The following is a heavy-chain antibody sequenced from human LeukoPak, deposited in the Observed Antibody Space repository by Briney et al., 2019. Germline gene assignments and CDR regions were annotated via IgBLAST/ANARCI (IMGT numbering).Heavy chain of an antibody. J-gene: IGHJ4*02. D-gene: IGHD3-10*01. CDR1: GFTFNFIFRVYQ. V-gene: IGHV3-11*04. Sequence: PAGSVRLSCAASGFTFNFIFRVYQATWLRQARGEGLEWDSCISSCGSTIYYADSVKGRFTISRHNAKNSLYLQMNSLRAEDTAVYYCARVGRNYFDYWGQGTLVTVSS. CDR3: ARVGRNYFDY. CDR2: ISSCGSTI.